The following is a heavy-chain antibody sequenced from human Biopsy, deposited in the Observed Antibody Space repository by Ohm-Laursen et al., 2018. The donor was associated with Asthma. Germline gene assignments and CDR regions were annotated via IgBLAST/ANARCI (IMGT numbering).Heavy chain of an antibody. Sequence: TLSLTCTVSGGSITSSSYYWGWIRQPPGKGMEWIGSMYHSGSPYYHPSLKGRATISVDTSKNQLSLKMSSVTAADTAVYFCVRHQYSSSWSTFDYWGQGALVTASS. V-gene: IGHV4-39*01. CDR1: GGSITSSSYY. CDR3: VRHQYSSSWSTFDY. CDR2: MYHSGSP. D-gene: IGHD3-22*01. J-gene: IGHJ4*02.